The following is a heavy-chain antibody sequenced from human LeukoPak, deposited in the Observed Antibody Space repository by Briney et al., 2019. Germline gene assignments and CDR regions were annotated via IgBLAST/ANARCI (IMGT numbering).Heavy chain of an antibody. D-gene: IGHD3-10*01. CDR1: GYTFTSYD. J-gene: IGHJ4*02. V-gene: IGHV1-8*01. Sequence: ASVKVSCKASGYTFTSYDINWVRQATGQGLEWMGWMNPNSGNTGYAQKFQGRVTMTRNTSISTAYMELSSLRSEDTAVYYCARRMVLGVRGTLTLGYWGQGTLVTVSS. CDR2: MNPNSGNT. CDR3: ARRMVLGVRGTLTLGY.